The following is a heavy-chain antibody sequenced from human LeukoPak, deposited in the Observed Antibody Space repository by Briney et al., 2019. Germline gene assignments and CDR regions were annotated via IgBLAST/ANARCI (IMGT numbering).Heavy chain of an antibody. Sequence: SSETLSLTCTVSGGSISSYYWSWIRQPPGKGLEWVSSISSSSSYIYYADSVKGRFTISRDNAKNSLYLQMNSLRAEDTAVYYCAKVGAAMVLFFDYWGQGTLVTVSS. CDR2: ISSSSSYI. V-gene: IGHV3-21*04. CDR3: AKVGAAMVLFFDY. D-gene: IGHD5-18*01. CDR1: GGSISSYY. J-gene: IGHJ4*02.